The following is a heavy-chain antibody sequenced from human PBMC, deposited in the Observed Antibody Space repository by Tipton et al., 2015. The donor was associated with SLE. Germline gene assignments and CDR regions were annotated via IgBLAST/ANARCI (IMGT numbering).Heavy chain of an antibody. Sequence: GLVKPSETLSLSCTVSGASISSSRYYWGWIRQPPGKGLEWIGYVYGTGNTDYNPSLKSRVTLSVDTSKNQFSLQLTSVTAADTAVYYCARDSTRWSFWGQGTLVTVSS. J-gene: IGHJ4*02. V-gene: IGHV4-39*07. D-gene: IGHD2/OR15-2a*01. CDR3: ARDSTRWSF. CDR2: VYGTGNT. CDR1: GASISSSRYY.